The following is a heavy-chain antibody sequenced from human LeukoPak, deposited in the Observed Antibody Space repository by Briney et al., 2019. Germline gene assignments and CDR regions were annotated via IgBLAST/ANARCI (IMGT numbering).Heavy chain of an antibody. Sequence: GGCLSPACPASGFTFSSYATGWVRPPPGEWLGWVSSISVSGGSTYYADPVKGRFTISRDNSKNTLYLQMNSLRAEDTAVYYCAKFRCGGGSCYVVYFDYWGQGTLVTVSS. V-gene: IGHV3-23*01. J-gene: IGHJ4*02. CDR1: GFTFSSYA. CDR3: AKFRCGGGSCYVVYFDY. CDR2: ISVSGGST. D-gene: IGHD2-15*01.